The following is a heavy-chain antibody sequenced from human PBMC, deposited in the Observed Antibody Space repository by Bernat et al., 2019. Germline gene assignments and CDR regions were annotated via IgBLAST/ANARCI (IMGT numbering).Heavy chain of an antibody. CDR1: GFTFSNYW. J-gene: IGHJ3*02. V-gene: IGHV3-74*01. CDR3: ARDGQYSSGWYIAFDI. Sequence: EVQLVESGGGFVQPGGSLRLSCAASGFTFSNYWMHWVRQAPGKGLVWVSRISSDGSTTSYADSVKGRFTISRDNAKNTLFLQMNSLSAEDTAVYFCARDGQYSSGWYIAFDIWGQGTMVTVSS. D-gene: IGHD6-19*01. CDR2: ISSDGSTT.